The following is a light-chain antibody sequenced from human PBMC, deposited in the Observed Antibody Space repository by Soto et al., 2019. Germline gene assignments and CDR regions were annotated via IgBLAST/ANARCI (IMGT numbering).Light chain of an antibody. V-gene: IGLV2-8*01. CDR1: SSDVGGYNY. CDR3: SSYAGSNNFV. J-gene: IGLJ2*01. Sequence: QSALTQPPSASGSPGQSVTISCTGTSSDVGGYNYVSWYQQHPGKAPKLMISEVSKRPSGVPDRFSGSKSGNTASLTVSGLQAGDEADYYCSSYAGSNNFVFGGGTKLTVL. CDR2: EVS.